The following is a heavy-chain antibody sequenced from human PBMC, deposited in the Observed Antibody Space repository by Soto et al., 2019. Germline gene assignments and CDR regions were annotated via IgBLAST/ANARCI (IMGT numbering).Heavy chain of an antibody. J-gene: IGHJ1*01. CDR3: AREATANAGGYFQH. CDR2: INFNGVT. CDR1: GGSVSSDGFY. Sequence: PSETLSLTCTVSGGSVSSDGFYWGWIRQHPGRGLEWIGYINFNGVTYHNPSLKSRVTISLDTSKNRFSLKLTSVTAADTAVYYCAREATANAGGYFQHWGQGTLVTVSS. V-gene: IGHV4-31*03.